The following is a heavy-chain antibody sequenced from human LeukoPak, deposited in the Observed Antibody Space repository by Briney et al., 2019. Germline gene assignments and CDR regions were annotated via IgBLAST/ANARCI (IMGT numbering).Heavy chain of an antibody. Sequence: SETLSLTCAVSGGSISSSNWWSWVRQPPGKGLEWIGEIYHSGSSNYNPSLKSRVTISLDKSKNQFSLNLSSVTAADMAVYYCARSGSGSYYLAYWGQGTLVTVSS. D-gene: IGHD3-10*01. CDR2: IYHSGSS. CDR3: ARSGSGSYYLAY. CDR1: GGSISSSNW. J-gene: IGHJ4*02. V-gene: IGHV4-4*02.